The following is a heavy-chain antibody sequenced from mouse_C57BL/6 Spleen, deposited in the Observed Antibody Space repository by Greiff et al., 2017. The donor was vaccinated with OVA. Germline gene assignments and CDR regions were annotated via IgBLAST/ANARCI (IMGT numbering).Heavy chain of an antibody. J-gene: IGHJ4*01. CDR3: ASPLTTVVADYAMDY. V-gene: IGHV5-4*03. Sequence: EVKVEESGGGLVKPGGSLKLSCAASGFTFSSYAMSWVRQTPEKRLEWVATISDGGSYTYYPDNVKGRFTISRDNAKNNLYLQMSHLKSEDTAMYYCASPLTTVVADYAMDYWGQGTSVTVSS. CDR1: GFTFSSYA. D-gene: IGHD1-1*01. CDR2: ISDGGSYT.